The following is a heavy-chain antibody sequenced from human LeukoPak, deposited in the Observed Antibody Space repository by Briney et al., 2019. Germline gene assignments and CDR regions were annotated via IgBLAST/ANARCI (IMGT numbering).Heavy chain of an antibody. J-gene: IGHJ4*02. V-gene: IGHV1-46*01. CDR3: ARDQRSLDY. Sequence: ASVKVSCKASGSTFTSYYMHWVRQAPGQGLEWMGIINPSGDSTNYAQKFQGRVTMTRDTSTSTVYMELSSLRSGDTAVYYCARDQRSLDYWGQGTLVTVSS. CDR2: INPSGDST. CDR1: GSTFTSYY.